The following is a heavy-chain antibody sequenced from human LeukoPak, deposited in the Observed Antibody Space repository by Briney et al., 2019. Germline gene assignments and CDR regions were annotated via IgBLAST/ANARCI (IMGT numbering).Heavy chain of an antibody. CDR3: ARELRIAAAGRRAFDI. D-gene: IGHD6-13*01. Sequence: SETLSLTCSVSGDSISTYYWSWIRQPPGKGLEWIGYIYYSGYTSYNPSLKSRVTISVDTSKNQFSLKLSSVTAADTAVYYCARELRIAAAGRRAFDIWGQGTMVTVSS. V-gene: IGHV4-59*12. CDR1: GDSISTYY. J-gene: IGHJ3*02. CDR2: IYYSGYT.